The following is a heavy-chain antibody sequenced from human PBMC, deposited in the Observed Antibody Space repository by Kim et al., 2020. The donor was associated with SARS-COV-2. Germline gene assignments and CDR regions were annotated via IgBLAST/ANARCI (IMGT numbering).Heavy chain of an antibody. Sequence: PSPKSRVTISVDTSKNQFSLTLSSVTAADTAVYYCARIGYDSSARSAFDIWGQGTMVTVSS. CDR3: ARIGYDSSARSAFDI. D-gene: IGHD3-22*01. V-gene: IGHV4-59*01. J-gene: IGHJ3*02.